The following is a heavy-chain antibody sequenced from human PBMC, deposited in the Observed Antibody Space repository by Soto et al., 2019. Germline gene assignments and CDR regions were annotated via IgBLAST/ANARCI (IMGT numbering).Heavy chain of an antibody. CDR2: ITGSGGDS. CDR3: AKGSDSSRPYYFHY. J-gene: IGHJ4*02. Sequence: GGSLRLSCAASGFRFSSYAMSWVRQAPGKGLEWVSAITGSGGDSYHADSVKGRFTISRDNTKSTLSLEMNSLRAEDTAVYYCAKGSDSSRPYYFHYWGQGTPVTVSS. V-gene: IGHV3-23*01. D-gene: IGHD6-13*01. CDR1: GFRFSSYA.